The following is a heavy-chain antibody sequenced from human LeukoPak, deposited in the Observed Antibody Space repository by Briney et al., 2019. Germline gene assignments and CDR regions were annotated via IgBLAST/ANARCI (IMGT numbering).Heavy chain of an antibody. Sequence: GGSVRLSCAASGFTFSSYAMSWVRQAPGKGLEWVSAISGSGGSTYYADSVKGRFTISRDNSKNTLYLQMNSLRAEDTAVYYCAKPYRGGYDAFHIWGQGTMATVSS. CDR3: AKPYRGGYDAFHI. V-gene: IGHV3-23*01. D-gene: IGHD3-10*01. CDR2: ISGSGGST. J-gene: IGHJ3*02. CDR1: GFTFSSYA.